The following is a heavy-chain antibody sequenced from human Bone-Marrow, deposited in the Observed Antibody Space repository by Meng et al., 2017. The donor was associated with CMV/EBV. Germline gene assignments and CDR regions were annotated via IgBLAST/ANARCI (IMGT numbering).Heavy chain of an antibody. V-gene: IGHV3-21*01. J-gene: IGHJ3*02. Sequence: GESLKISCAAPGFTVSSNYMSWVRQAPGKGLEWVSSISSSSSYIYYADSVKGRFTISRDNAKNSLYLQMNSLRAEDTAVYYCARDKGLGAFDIWGQGTMVTVSS. CDR3: ARDKGLGAFDI. CDR2: ISSSSSYI. CDR1: GFTVSSNY.